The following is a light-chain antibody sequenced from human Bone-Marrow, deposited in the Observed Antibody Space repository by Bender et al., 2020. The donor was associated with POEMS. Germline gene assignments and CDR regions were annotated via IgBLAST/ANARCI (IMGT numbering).Light chain of an antibody. V-gene: IGLV2-23*02. CDR2: EVT. CDR3: CSYAGSNTLV. J-gene: IGLJ2*01. CDR1: SDDVGTYNL. Sequence: QSALTQPASVSGSPGQSITISCTGTSDDVGTYNLVSWYQQHPGGAPKLIIFEVTKRTAWFSNRFSGSKSGNTASLTIGGLQAEDEADYHCCSYAGSNTLVFGGGTKVTVL.